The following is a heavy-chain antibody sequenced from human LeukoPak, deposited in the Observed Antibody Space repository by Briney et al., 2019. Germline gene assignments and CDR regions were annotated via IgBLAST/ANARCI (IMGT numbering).Heavy chain of an antibody. CDR2: ISYDGSNK. CDR1: GFTFSSYA. J-gene: IGHJ4*02. Sequence: GGSLRVSCAASGFTFSSYAMHWVRQAPGNGLEWVAVISYDGSNKYYADSVKGRFTISRDNSKNTLYLQMNSLRAEDTAVYYCARDKWELIPIWYYFDYWGQGTLVTVSS. V-gene: IGHV3-30-3*01. D-gene: IGHD1-26*01. CDR3: ARDKWELIPIWYYFDY.